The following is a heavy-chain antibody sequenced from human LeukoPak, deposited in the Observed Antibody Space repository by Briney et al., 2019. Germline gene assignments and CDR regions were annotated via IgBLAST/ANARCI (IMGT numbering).Heavy chain of an antibody. Sequence: GASVKVSCKASGYTFTSYDINWVRQATGQGLEWMGWMNPNSGNTGYAQKFQGRVTMTRNTSISTAYMELSSLRSEDTAVYYCARRHDYVWGSLYAFDIWGQGTMVTVSS. CDR2: MNPNSGNT. D-gene: IGHD3-16*01. V-gene: IGHV1-8*01. J-gene: IGHJ3*02. CDR1: GYTFTSYD. CDR3: ARRHDYVWGSLYAFDI.